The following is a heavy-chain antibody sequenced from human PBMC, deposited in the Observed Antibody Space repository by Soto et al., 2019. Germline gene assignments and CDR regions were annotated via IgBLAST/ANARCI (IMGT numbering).Heavy chain of an antibody. J-gene: IGHJ4*02. CDR3: TRGPRVSSIGTGAY. Sequence: GGSLRLSCEASGFIFKMYYLHWVRHTPGKGPVWVARINDEGNNATYADSVKGRFTISRDNAKNTLYLQMDGLRVDDTGLYYCTRGPRVSSIGTGAYWGQGSLVTVSS. CDR2: INDEGNNA. CDR1: GFIFKMYY. V-gene: IGHV3-74*01. D-gene: IGHD1-26*01.